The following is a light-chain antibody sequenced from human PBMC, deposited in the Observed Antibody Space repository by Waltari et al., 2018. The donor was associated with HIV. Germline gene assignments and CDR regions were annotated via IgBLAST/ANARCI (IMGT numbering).Light chain of an antibody. CDR1: SRDVGGYNS. CDR2: EVS. J-gene: IGLJ1*01. CDR3: SSYTSSSTLGYV. Sequence: QSALTQPASASGSPGQSITISCTGTSRDVGGYNSVSWYQQHHGKAPKLMIYEVSNRPSGVSNRFSGSKSGNTASLTISGLQAEDEADYYCSSYTSSSTLGYVFGTGTKVTVL. V-gene: IGLV2-14*01.